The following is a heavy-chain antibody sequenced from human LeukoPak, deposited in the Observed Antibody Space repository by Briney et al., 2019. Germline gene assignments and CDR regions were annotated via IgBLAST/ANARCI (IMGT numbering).Heavy chain of an antibody. V-gene: IGHV1-18*01. CDR1: GYTFTSYG. Sequence: ASVKVSCKASGYTFTSYGISWVRQAPGQGLEWMGWISAYNGNTNYAQKLQGRVTITADKSTSTAYMELSSLRSEDTAVYYCARSGSYSSDEYFQHWGQGTLVTVSS. J-gene: IGHJ1*01. D-gene: IGHD3-10*01. CDR3: ARSGSYSSDEYFQH. CDR2: ISAYNGNT.